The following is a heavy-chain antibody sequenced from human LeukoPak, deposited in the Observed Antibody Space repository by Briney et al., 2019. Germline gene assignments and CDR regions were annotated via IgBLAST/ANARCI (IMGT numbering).Heavy chain of an antibody. CDR3: ARGGYGDPFDY. V-gene: IGHV4-4*07. Sequence: SETLSLTCTVSGGSISGYYWSWIRQPAGKGLEWIGRVYTSGSTNYNPSLKSRVTMSIDTSKKQFSLKLRSVTAADTAVYYCARGGYGDPFDYWGQGTLATVSS. D-gene: IGHD4-17*01. J-gene: IGHJ4*02. CDR2: VYTSGST. CDR1: GGSISGYY.